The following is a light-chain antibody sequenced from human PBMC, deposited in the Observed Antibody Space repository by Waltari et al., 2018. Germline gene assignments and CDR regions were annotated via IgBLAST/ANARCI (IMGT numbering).Light chain of an antibody. CDR2: KAS. J-gene: IGKJ1*01. CDR1: QSISNW. V-gene: IGKV1-5*03. Sequence: DIQMTQSPSTLSASVGDRVTITCRASQSISNWLAWYQKKPGKAPKLLIDKASTLQSGVPSRFSGSGSGTEFTLTISSLQPDDFATYYCQQYSSDSTFGQGTKVEIK. CDR3: QQYSSDST.